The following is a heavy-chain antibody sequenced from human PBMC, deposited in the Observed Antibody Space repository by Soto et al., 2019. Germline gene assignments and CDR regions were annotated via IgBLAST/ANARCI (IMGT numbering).Heavy chain of an antibody. J-gene: IGHJ4*02. CDR3: AKSITGTTAAHFDY. V-gene: IGHV3-30*18. CDR2: ISYDGSNK. Sequence: GGSLRLSCAASGFTFSSYGMHWVRQAPGKGLEWVAVISYDGSNKYYADSVKGRFTISGDNSKNTLYLQMNSLRAEDTAVYYCAKSITGTTAAHFDYWGQGT. D-gene: IGHD1-20*01. CDR1: GFTFSSYG.